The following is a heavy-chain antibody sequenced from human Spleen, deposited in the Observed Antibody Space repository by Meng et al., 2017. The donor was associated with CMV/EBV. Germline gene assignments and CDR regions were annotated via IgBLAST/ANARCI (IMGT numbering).Heavy chain of an antibody. CDR1: GGSFSGYY. D-gene: IGHD1-14*01. V-gene: IGHV4-34*01. J-gene: IGHJ4*02. CDR2: INHSGST. CDR3: AVGPHGYSRRTFDY. Sequence: VQLKRWGAGLLKASETLALTCAVYGGSFSGYYWSWIRQPPGKGLEWIGEINHSGSTNYNPSLKSRVTISVDTSKNQFSLKLSSVTAADTAVYYCAVGPHGYSRRTFDYWGQGTLVTVSS.